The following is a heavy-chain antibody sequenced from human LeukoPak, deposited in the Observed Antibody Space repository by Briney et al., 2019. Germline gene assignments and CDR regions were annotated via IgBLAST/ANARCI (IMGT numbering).Heavy chain of an antibody. V-gene: IGHV4-59*01. CDR3: ARADSSGYSRYAFDI. CDR1: GGSISNYY. J-gene: IGHJ3*02. Sequence: PSETLSLTCTVSGGSISNYYWSWIRQPPGKGLEWVGYIYYSGSTNYNPSLKSRVIISVDTSKNQFSLKLSSVTAADTAVYYCARADSSGYSRYAFDIWGQGTMVTVSS. D-gene: IGHD3-22*01. CDR2: IYYSGST.